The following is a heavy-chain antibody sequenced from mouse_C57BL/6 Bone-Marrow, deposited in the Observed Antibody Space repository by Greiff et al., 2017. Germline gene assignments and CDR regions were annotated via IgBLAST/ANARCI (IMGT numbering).Heavy chain of an antibody. CDR3: ASDDGYPAWFAY. D-gene: IGHD2-3*01. Sequence: VQLQESGPGLVQPSQSLSITCTASGFPLTSYGVHWVRQSPGKGLEWLGVIWSGGSTDYNAAFISRLSISKDNSKRQVFFKMNSLQTDDTTIYYCASDDGYPAWFAYWGQGTLVTVSA. CDR1: GFPLTSYG. J-gene: IGHJ3*01. CDR2: IWSGGST. V-gene: IGHV2-2*01.